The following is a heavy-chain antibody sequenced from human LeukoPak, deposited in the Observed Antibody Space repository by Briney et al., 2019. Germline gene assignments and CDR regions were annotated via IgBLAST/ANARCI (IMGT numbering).Heavy chain of an antibody. CDR2: MNPNSGNT. J-gene: IGHJ6*02. V-gene: IGHV1-8*01. D-gene: IGHD3-3*01. Sequence: ASVKVSCKASGYTFTSYDINWVRQATGQGLEWMGWMNPNSGNTGYAQKFQGRVTMTRNTSISTAYMELSSLRSEDTAVYYCARTPPRHYDFWGGYRYYYYGMDVWGQGTTVTVSS. CDR1: GYTFTSYD. CDR3: ARTPPRHYDFWGGYRYYYYGMDV.